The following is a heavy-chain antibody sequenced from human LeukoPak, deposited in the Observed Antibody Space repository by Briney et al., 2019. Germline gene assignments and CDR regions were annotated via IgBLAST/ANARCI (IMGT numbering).Heavy chain of an antibody. CDR2: INHSGST. Sequence: SETLSLTCAVYGGSFSGYYWSWIRQPPGKGLEWIGEINHSGSTNYNPSLKSRVTISVDTSKSQFSLKLSSVTAADTAVYYCARDKVGSGIDYWGQGTLVTVSS. D-gene: IGHD6-19*01. J-gene: IGHJ4*02. CDR1: GGSFSGYY. CDR3: ARDKVGSGIDY. V-gene: IGHV4-34*01.